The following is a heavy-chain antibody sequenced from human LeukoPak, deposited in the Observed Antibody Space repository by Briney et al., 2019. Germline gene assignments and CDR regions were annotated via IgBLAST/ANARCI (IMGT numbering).Heavy chain of an antibody. CDR2: IYYSGST. J-gene: IGHJ4*02. CDR3: ARGSGWLPDY. Sequence: PSETLSLTCTVSGGSISSYSWNWIRQPPGKGLEWIGYIYYSGSTNYNPSLKSRVTISVDPSKNPFPLKLTSVTAADTAVYYCARGSGWLPDYWGQGTLVSVSS. V-gene: IGHV4-59*01. D-gene: IGHD6-19*01. CDR1: GGSISSYS.